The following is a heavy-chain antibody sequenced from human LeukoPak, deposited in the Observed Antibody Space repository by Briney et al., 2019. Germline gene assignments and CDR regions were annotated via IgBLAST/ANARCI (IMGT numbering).Heavy chain of an antibody. J-gene: IGHJ4*02. CDR1: GYTFTGYH. CDR3: ARGGGRDSYGKNRIDY. D-gene: IGHD5-18*01. V-gene: IGHV1-2*02. Sequence: GASVKVSCKASGYTFTGYHMHWVRQAPGQGLEWMGWINPNSGGTNYARKFQGRVTMTRDTSISTAYMELSRLRSDDTAVYYCARGGGRDSYGKNRIDYWGQGTLVTVSS. CDR2: INPNSGGT.